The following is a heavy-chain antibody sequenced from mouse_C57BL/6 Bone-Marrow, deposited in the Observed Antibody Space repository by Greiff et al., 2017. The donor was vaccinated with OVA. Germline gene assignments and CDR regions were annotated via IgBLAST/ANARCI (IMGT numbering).Heavy chain of an antibody. V-gene: IGHV1-54*01. D-gene: IGHD2-5*01. CDR3: AREGAYSTWYFDV. J-gene: IGHJ1*03. CDR1: GYAFTNYL. Sequence: QVQLKESGAELVRPGTSVKVSCKASGYAFTNYLIEWVKQRPGQGLEWIGVINPGSGGTNYNEKFKGKATLTADKSSSTAYMQLSSLTSEDSAVYFGAREGAYSTWYFDVWGTGTTVTVSS. CDR2: INPGSGGT.